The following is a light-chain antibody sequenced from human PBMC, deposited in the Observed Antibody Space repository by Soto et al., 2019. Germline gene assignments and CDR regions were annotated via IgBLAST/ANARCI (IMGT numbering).Light chain of an antibody. CDR2: GAS. CDR3: QQYGTSPQT. Sequence: EIVLTQSPGTLSLSTGERATISCRASQSVSSNYLAWYQQKPGQAPRLLIYGASSRATGTPDRFSGSGSGTDFTLTISRLEPEDFAVYYCQQYGTSPQTFGQGTKLEI. J-gene: IGKJ2*01. V-gene: IGKV3-20*01. CDR1: QSVSSNY.